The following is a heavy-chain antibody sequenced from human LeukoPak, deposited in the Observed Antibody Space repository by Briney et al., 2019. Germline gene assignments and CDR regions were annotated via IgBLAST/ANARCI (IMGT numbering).Heavy chain of an antibody. V-gene: IGHV6-1*01. CDR2: TYYRSKWYT. Sequence: TSQTLSLTCAISGDSVSSNSATYNWIRQSPSRGLGWLGRTYYRSKWYTHYAISVKSRITINPDTSKNQFSLQLNSVTPDDTAVYYCGRGFGYHFDYWGQGTLVTVSS. CDR3: GRGFGYHFDY. D-gene: IGHD5-18*01. J-gene: IGHJ4*02. CDR1: GDSVSSNSAT.